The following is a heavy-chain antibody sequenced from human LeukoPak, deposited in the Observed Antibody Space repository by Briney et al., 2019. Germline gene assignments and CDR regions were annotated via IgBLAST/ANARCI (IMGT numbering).Heavy chain of an antibody. J-gene: IGHJ6*02. D-gene: IGHD3-16*01. Sequence: GRSQRLSCAASGFTFSTYAMHWVRQAPGKGLEWVAVISYDGSSEYYADSVRGRFTISRDNSKNTLYLQMNSLGAEDTAVFYCARDRSDYSIKYYYYYGMDVWGQGTTVTVSS. V-gene: IGHV3-30-3*01. CDR1: GFTFSTYA. CDR3: ARDRSDYSIKYYYYYGMDV. CDR2: ISYDGSSE.